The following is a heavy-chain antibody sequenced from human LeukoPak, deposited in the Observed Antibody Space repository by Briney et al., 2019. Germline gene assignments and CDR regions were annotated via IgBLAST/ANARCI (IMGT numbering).Heavy chain of an antibody. CDR2: ITGSAGGT. CDR1: GFTFSSYA. J-gene: IGHJ4*02. D-gene: IGHD5/OR15-5a*01. V-gene: IGHV3-23*01. CDR3: AKGSSSVWPYYFDY. Sequence: GGSLRLSCAASGFTFSSYAMGWVRQAPGKGLEWDSAITGSAGGTYYADSVKGRSAISRDNSKNTLYLDMNSLRAEDTAVYYCAKGSSSVWPYYFDYWGQGALVTASS.